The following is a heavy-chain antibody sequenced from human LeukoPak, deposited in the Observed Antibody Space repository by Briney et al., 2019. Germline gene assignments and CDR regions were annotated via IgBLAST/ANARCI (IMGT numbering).Heavy chain of an antibody. CDR3: ARDLGWLRFNWFDP. V-gene: IGHV4-4*07. CDR1: GGSISSYY. D-gene: IGHD5-12*01. Sequence: PSETLSLTCTVSGGSISSYYWSWIRQPAGKGLEWIGRIYTSGSTNYSPSLKSRVTMSVDTSKNQFSLKLSSVTAADTAVYYCARDLGWLRFNWFDPWGQGTLVTVSS. CDR2: IYTSGST. J-gene: IGHJ5*02.